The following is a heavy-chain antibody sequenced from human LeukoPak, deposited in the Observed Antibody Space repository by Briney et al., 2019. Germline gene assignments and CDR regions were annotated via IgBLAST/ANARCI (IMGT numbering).Heavy chain of an antibody. CDR3: ARPYGTFLEWSPYFDY. CDR2: IYSGGST. V-gene: IGHV3-53*04. J-gene: IGHJ4*02. D-gene: IGHD3-3*02. Sequence: GGSLRLSCAASGFTVSSNFMSWVRQAPGKGLEWVSVIYSGGSTYYADSVKGRLTISRHNSKNTLYLQMNSLRAEDTAVYYCARPYGTFLEWSPYFDYWGQGTLVTVSS. CDR1: GFTVSSNF.